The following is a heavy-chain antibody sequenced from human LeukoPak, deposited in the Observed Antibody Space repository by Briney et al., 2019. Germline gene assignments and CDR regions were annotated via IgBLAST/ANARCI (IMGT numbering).Heavy chain of an antibody. CDR1: GFSFDYW. CDR3: ARGGVRRGYYDY. J-gene: IGHJ4*02. CDR2: INEDGSEK. V-gene: IGHV3-7*01. Sequence: GGSLRLSCAASGFSFDYWMKWVRQDPVKGLEWVANINEDGSEKYYVDSVRGRFTISRDNAKNSLYLQMNSLRTEDTAVYYCARGGVRRGYYDYWGQGTLVTVSS. D-gene: IGHD1-14*01.